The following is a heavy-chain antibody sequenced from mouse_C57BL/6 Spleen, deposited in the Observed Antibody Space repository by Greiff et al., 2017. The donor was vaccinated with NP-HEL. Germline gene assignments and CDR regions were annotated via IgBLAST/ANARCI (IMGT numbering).Heavy chain of an antibody. D-gene: IGHD1-1*01. Sequence: QVQLQQPGAELVRPGSSVKLSCKASGYTFTSYWMDWVKQRPGQGLEWIGNIYPSDSDTHYNQEFKDKATLTVDKSSNTAYMELSSLTSEDSAVYYCAKGGYYGSFLDYWGQGTTLTVSS. CDR2: IYPSDSDT. CDR3: AKGGYYGSFLDY. CDR1: GYTFTSYW. V-gene: IGHV1-61*01. J-gene: IGHJ2*01.